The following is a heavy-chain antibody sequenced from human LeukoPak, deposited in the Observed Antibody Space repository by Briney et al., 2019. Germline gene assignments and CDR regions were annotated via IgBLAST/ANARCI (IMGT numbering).Heavy chain of an antibody. CDR2: ISGSGGST. J-gene: IGHJ4*02. V-gene: IGHV3-23*01. CDR3: AKDYCSSTSCFDY. CDR1: GFTLSSYA. D-gene: IGHD2-2*01. Sequence: GGSLRLSCAASGFTLSSYAMSWVRQAPGKGLEWVSAISGSGGSTYYADSVKGRFTISRDNSKNTLYLQMNSLRAEDTAVYYCAKDYCSSTSCFDYWGQGTLATVSS.